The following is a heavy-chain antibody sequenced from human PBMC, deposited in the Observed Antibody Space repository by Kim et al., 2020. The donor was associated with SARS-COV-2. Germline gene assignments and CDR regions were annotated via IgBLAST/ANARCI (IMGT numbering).Heavy chain of an antibody. V-gene: IGHV4-39*07. CDR3: ARVKSMWFGELLNWFDP. D-gene: IGHD3-10*01. CDR1: GGSISSSSYY. CDR2: IYYSGST. J-gene: IGHJ5*02. Sequence: SETLSLTCTVSGGSISSSSYYWGWIRQPPGKGLEWIGSIYYSGSTYYNPSLKSRVTISVDTSKNQFSLKLSSVTAADTAVYYCARVKSMWFGELLNWFDPWGQGTLVTVSS.